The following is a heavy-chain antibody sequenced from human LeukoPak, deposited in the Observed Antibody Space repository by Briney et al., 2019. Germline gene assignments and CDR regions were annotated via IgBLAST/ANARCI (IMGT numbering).Heavy chain of an antibody. D-gene: IGHD4-17*01. CDR3: ARSPRYGDLPYYYYYYMDV. J-gene: IGHJ6*03. CDR1: GYTFTGYY. V-gene: IGHV1-2*02. CDR2: INPNSGGT. Sequence: ASVKVSCKASGYTFTGYYMHWVRQAPGQGLEWMGWINPNSGGTNYAQKFQGRVTMTRDTSISTAYMELSSLRSEDTAVYYCARSPRYGDLPYYYYYYMDVWGKGTTVTISS.